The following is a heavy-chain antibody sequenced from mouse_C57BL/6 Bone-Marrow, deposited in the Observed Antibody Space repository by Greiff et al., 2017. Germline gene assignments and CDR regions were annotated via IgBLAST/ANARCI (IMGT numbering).Heavy chain of an antibody. CDR2: IHPTSGST. D-gene: IGHD1-1*01. CDR3: ARSGIYYYGSWGYFDV. CDR1: GYTFTSYW. Sequence: QVQLQQPGAELVKPGASVKLSCKASGYTFTSYWMHWVKQRPGQGLEWIGMIHPTSGSTNYNEKFKSTATLTVDKSSSTAYMQLSSLTSEDSAVYYCARSGIYYYGSWGYFDVWGTGTTVTVSS. J-gene: IGHJ1*03. V-gene: IGHV1-64*01.